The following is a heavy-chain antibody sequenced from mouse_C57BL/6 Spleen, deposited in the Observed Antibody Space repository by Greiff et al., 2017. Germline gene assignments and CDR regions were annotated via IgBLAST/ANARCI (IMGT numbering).Heavy chain of an antibody. D-gene: IGHD1-1*01. CDR1: GYTFTSYW. J-gene: IGHJ2*01. Sequence: QVQLQQSGAELVRPGSSVKLSCKASGYTFTSYWMHWVKQRPIQGLEWIGNIDPSDSETHYNQKFKDKATLTVDKSSSTAYMQLSSLTSEDSAVYYCARGGSSLGYFDYWGQGTTLTVSS. CDR3: ARGGSSLGYFDY. CDR2: IDPSDSET. V-gene: IGHV1-52*01.